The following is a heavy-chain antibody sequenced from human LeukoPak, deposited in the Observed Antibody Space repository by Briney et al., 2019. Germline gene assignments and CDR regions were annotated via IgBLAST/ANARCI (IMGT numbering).Heavy chain of an antibody. V-gene: IGHV3-30*18. D-gene: IGHD2-15*01. Sequence: PGGSLRLSCAASGFTFSSNSMNWVRQAPGKGLEWVAVISYDGSNKYYADSVKGRFTISRDNSKNTLYLQMNSLRTEDTAVYYCAKFRLGYCSGGSCYSIGANWFDPWGQGTLVTVSS. CDR2: ISYDGSNK. J-gene: IGHJ5*02. CDR1: GFTFSSNS. CDR3: AKFRLGYCSGGSCYSIGANWFDP.